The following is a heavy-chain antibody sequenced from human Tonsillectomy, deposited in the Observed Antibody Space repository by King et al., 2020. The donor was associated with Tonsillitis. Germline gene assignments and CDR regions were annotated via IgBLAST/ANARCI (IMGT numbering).Heavy chain of an antibody. D-gene: IGHD3-22*01. CDR1: GFTFSNYA. V-gene: IGHV3-23*04. CDR3: AKLPSTHDYDRRGHYPTSFFYY. Sequence: VQLVESGGGLVQPGGSLRLSCAASGFTFSNYAVSWVRQTPGKGPEWVSSISGSGGSTFYADSVKGLFTISRDNSKNTLYLQMNSLRAEDTAVYYCAKLPSTHDYDRRGHYPTSFFYYWGLGTLVTVSS. CDR2: ISGSGGST. J-gene: IGHJ4*02.